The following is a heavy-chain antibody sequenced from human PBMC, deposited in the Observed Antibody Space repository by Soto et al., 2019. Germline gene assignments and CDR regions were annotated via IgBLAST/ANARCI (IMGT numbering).Heavy chain of an antibody. CDR1: GGSIISGGSY. J-gene: IGHJ3*01. V-gene: IGHV4-31*03. Sequence: QMQLQESGPGLVKPSQTLSLTCTVSGGSIISGGSYWTWIRQHPGRGLEWIGYISYSGSSYVIPSLKSRVTLSVDTSKNQFSLNLSSVTAADTAVYYCARAALWLGEFQGDASELWGQGTMVTVSS. D-gene: IGHD3-10*01. CDR2: ISYSGSS. CDR3: ARAALWLGEFQGDASEL.